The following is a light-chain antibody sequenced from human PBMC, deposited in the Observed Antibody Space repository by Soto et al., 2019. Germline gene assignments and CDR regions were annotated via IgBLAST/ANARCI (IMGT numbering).Light chain of an antibody. CDR1: NSNIGSNK. Sequence: QTVVTQPPSASGTPGQRVTISCSGSNSNIGSNKVNWYQQLPGTAPKLLIYTSNQRPSGVPDRFSGSKSGTSASLAISGLQSEDEADYYCATWDDSLHGYVFGTGTQLTGL. J-gene: IGLJ1*01. CDR3: ATWDDSLHGYV. V-gene: IGLV1-44*01. CDR2: TSN.